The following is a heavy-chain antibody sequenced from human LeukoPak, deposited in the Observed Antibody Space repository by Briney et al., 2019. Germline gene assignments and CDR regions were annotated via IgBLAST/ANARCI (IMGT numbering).Heavy chain of an antibody. D-gene: IGHD3/OR15-3a*01. Sequence: GGSLRLSYAASGFAFSSYAMSWVRQAPGKGLEWVSAISGSGGSTYYADSVKGRFTISRDNSKNTLYLQMNSLRAEDTAVYYCAKDPHNFWTGYFDYWGQGTLVTVSS. CDR1: GFAFSSYA. V-gene: IGHV3-23*01. CDR2: ISGSGGST. J-gene: IGHJ4*02. CDR3: AKDPHNFWTGYFDY.